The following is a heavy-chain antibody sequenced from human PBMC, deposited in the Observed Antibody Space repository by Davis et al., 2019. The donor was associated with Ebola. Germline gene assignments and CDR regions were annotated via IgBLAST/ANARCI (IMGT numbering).Heavy chain of an antibody. CDR2: INWNGGST. CDR3: ARDSGSYYVDY. CDR1: GFTFDDYG. V-gene: IGHV3-20*04. D-gene: IGHD1-26*01. J-gene: IGHJ4*02. Sequence: GESLKISCAASGFTFDDYGMSWVRQAPGKGLEWVSGINWNGGSTGYADSVKGRFTISRDNAKNSLYLQMNSLRAEDTALYYCARDSGSYYVDYWGQGTLVTVSS.